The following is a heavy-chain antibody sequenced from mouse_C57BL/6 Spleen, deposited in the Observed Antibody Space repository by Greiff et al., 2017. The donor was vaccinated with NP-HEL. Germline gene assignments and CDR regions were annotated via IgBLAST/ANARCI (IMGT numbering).Heavy chain of an antibody. Sequence: VKLMESGPGLVAPSQSLSITCTVSGFSLTSYGVHWVRQPPGKGLEWLVVIWSDGSTTYNSALKSRLSISKDNSKSQVFLKMNSLQTDDTAMYYCARQSIYYDYDGAMDYWGQGTSVTVSS. J-gene: IGHJ4*01. CDR1: GFSLTSYG. CDR2: IWSDGST. D-gene: IGHD2-4*01. CDR3: ARQSIYYDYDGAMDY. V-gene: IGHV2-6-1*01.